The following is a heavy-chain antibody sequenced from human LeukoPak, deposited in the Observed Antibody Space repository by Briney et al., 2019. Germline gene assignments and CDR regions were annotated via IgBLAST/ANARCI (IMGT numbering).Heavy chain of an antibody. CDR1: GFTFSSYE. J-gene: IGHJ6*02. CDR2: ISSSGSTI. D-gene: IGHD6-13*01. Sequence: GGSLRLSCAASGFTFSSYEMNWVRQAPGKGVERGSYISSSGSTIYYADSVKGRFTISRDNAKNSLYLQMTSLRAEDTAVYYCARSGIAAAGIYYGMDVWGQGTTVTVSS. CDR3: ARSGIAAAGIYYGMDV. V-gene: IGHV3-48*03.